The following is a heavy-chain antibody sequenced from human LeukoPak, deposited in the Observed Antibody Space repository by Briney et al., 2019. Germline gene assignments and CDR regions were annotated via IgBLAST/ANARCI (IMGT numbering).Heavy chain of an antibody. J-gene: IGHJ5*01. D-gene: IGHD3-10*01. Sequence: GGSLRLSCAASGFTFSNAWMSWVRQAPGKGLEWVGRIKSKTDGGTTDYAAPVKGRFTISRDDSKNTLYLQMNSLKTEDTAVYYCARLLAYGSGSYLGWFDYWGQGTLVTVSS. CDR3: ARLLAYGSGSYLGWFDY. CDR2: IKSKTDGGTT. CDR1: GFTFSNAW. V-gene: IGHV3-15*01.